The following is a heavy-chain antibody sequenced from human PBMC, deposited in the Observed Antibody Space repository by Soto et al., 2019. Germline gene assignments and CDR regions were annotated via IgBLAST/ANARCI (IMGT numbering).Heavy chain of an antibody. CDR2: IYPGDSDT. V-gene: IGHV5-51*01. J-gene: IGHJ4*02. CDR1: GYSFTSYW. D-gene: IGHD2-15*01. Sequence: ESLKSSCKGSGYSFTSYWIGWVRQMPGKGLEWMGNIYPGDSDTRYSPSFQSQVTISADKSISTAYLQWSSLKASDTAMYYCARHKYCSGGSCYGFYYWGQGTLVTVSS. CDR3: ARHKYCSGGSCYGFYY.